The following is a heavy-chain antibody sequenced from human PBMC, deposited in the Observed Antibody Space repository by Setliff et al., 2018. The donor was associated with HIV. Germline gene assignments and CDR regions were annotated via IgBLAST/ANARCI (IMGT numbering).Heavy chain of an antibody. J-gene: IGHJ6*02. Sequence: PSETLSLTCTVSGDSINSGTYYWSWIRQPAGKGLEWIGRLHLSGDTNYNPSLKSRVTMSIDTSKNQFSLKLSSVTAADTAVYYCARDNSYYYGSGSHYWYGMDVWGQGTMVTVSS. V-gene: IGHV4-61*02. CDR3: ARDNSYYYGSGSHYWYGMDV. CDR2: LHLSGDT. D-gene: IGHD3-10*01. CDR1: GDSINSGTYY.